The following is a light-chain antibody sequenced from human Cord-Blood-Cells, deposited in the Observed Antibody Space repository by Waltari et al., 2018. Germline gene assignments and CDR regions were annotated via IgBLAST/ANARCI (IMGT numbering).Light chain of an antibody. Sequence: QSALTQPASVSGSPGQSITISCTGTSRDVGGYNYVSWYQQHPGKAPKLMMYDVSNRPSGVSNRFAGSKSGNTASLTISGLEAEDEADYYCSSDTRSSTREVFGTGTKVTVL. J-gene: IGLJ1*01. V-gene: IGLV2-14*01. CDR1: SRDVGGYNY. CDR3: SSDTRSSTREV. CDR2: DVS.